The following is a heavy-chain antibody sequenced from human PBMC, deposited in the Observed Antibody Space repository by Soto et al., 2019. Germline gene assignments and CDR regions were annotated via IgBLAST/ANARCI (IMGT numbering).Heavy chain of an antibody. Sequence: SVKVSCKASGFTFTSSAVQWVRQARGQRLEWIGWIVVGSGNTNYAQKFQERVTITRDMSTSTAYMELSSLRSEDTAVYYCAADRLALSSLDYWGQGTLVTVSS. CDR2: IVVGSGNT. CDR1: GFTFTSSA. J-gene: IGHJ4*02. V-gene: IGHV1-58*01. CDR3: AADRLALSSLDY.